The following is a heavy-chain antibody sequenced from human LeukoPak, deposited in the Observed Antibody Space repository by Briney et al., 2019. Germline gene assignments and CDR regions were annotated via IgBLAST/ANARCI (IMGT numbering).Heavy chain of an antibody. D-gene: IGHD6-13*01. CDR2: ISGSGGST. CDR1: GFTFSSYA. V-gene: IGHV3-23*01. CDR3: ARGGIAAAGTIIDY. J-gene: IGHJ4*02. Sequence: GGSLRLSCAASGFTFSSYAISWVRQAPGKGLEWVSAISGSGGSTYYADSVKGRFTISRDNAKNSLYLQMNSLRAEDTAVYYCARGGIAAAGTIIDYWGQGTLVTVSS.